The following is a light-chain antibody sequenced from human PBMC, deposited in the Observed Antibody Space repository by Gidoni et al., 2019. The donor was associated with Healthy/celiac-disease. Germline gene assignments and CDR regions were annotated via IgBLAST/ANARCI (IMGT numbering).Light chain of an antibody. V-gene: IGKV3-15*01. CDR3: QQYNNWPPYT. CDR2: GAS. J-gene: IGKJ2*01. CDR1: QSVNSN. Sequence: EIVMTQSPATLSVSPGERATLSCRASQSVNSNLAWYQQTPGQAPRLLIYGASTRATSIPARFSGSGSGTEFPLTISSLPSEDFAVYYCQQYNNWPPYTFGQGTKLEIK.